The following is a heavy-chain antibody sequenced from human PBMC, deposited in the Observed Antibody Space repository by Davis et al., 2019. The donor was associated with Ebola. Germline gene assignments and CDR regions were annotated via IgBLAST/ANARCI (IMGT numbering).Heavy chain of an antibody. D-gene: IGHD1-7*01. CDR2: IDWDDDK. CDR1: GFSLSTSGMC. Sequence: SGPTLVQPTQTLTLTCTFSGFSLSTSGMCVSWIRQPPGKALQWLARIDWDDDKYYSTSLKTRLTISKNTSKNQVVLTITNMDPVDTATYYCARSRTGPRVFDIWGQGTMVTVSS. J-gene: IGHJ3*02. CDR3: ARSRTGPRVFDI. V-gene: IGHV2-70*11.